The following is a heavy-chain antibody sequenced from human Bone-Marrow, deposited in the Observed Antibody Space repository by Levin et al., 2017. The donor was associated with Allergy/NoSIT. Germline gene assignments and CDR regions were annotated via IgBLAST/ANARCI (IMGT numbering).Heavy chain of an antibody. Sequence: PGGSLRLSCAASESTFNTYAMTWVRQAPGKGLEWVSSIGGGGGSTDYADSVKGRFTISRDNSKNTLYVQMSSLRAEDTAVYYCAKVLWGSYFYGMDVWGQGTTVTVSS. V-gene: IGHV3-23*01. CDR1: ESTFNTYA. D-gene: IGHD7-27*01. J-gene: IGHJ6*02. CDR3: AKVLWGSYFYGMDV. CDR2: IGGGGGST.